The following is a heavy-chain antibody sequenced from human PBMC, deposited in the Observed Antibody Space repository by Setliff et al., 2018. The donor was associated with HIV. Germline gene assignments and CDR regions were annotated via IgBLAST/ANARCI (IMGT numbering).Heavy chain of an antibody. CDR2: ISSDSRTT. D-gene: IGHD2-15*01. V-gene: IGHV3-48*04. CDR3: AREMGSTHQAFDI. Sequence: PGGSLRLSCIASGFSLSTYSMNWVRQAPGKGLEWISYISSDSRTTYYADSVKGRFTISRDNAKNSLYLQMSSLRAEDTAVYYCAREMGSTHQAFDIWGRGTMVTVSS. J-gene: IGHJ3*02. CDR1: GFSLSTYS.